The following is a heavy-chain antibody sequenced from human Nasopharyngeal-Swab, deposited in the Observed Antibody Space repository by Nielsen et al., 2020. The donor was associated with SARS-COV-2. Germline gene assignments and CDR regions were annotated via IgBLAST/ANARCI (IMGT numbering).Heavy chain of an antibody. CDR1: GFTFSDYY. CDR3: ASAPSIAVAAGYGMDV. J-gene: IGHJ6*02. CDR2: ISSSGSTI. Sequence: GESLKISCAASGFTFSDYYMSWIRQAPGKGLEWVSYISSSGSTIYYADSVKGRFTISRDNAKNSLYLQMNSLRAEDTAVYYCASAPSIAVAAGYGMDVWGQGTTVTVSS. D-gene: IGHD6-19*01. V-gene: IGHV3-11*04.